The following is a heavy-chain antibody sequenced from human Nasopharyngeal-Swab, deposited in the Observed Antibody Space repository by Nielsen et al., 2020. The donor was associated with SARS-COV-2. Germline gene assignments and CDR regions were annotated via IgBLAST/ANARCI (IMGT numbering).Heavy chain of an antibody. CDR1: GFTFDDYA. CDR2: ISWNSGSI. V-gene: IGHV3-9*01. Sequence: GGSLRLSCAASGFTFDDYAMHWVRQAPGKGLEWVSGISWNSGSIGYADSVKGRFTISRDNAKSSLYLQMNSLRAEDTALYYCAKDGSVVAATGNYGMDVWGQGTTVTVSS. J-gene: IGHJ6*02. CDR3: AKDGSVVAATGNYGMDV. D-gene: IGHD2-15*01.